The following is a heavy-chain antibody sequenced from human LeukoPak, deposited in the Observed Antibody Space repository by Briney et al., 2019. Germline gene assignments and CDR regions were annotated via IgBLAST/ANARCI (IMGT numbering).Heavy chain of an antibody. CDR1: GCTFTSYG. D-gene: IGHD5-12*01. V-gene: IGHV1-18*01. CDR2: ISANNGNT. Sequence: GASVKVSCKASGCTFTSYGISWVRQAPGQGLEWMGWISANNGNTNYALKLQGRVTMTTDTSTSTAYMELRSLRFDDTAVYYCARTDIVATIASYGMDVWGQGTTVTVSS. J-gene: IGHJ6*02. CDR3: ARTDIVATIASYGMDV.